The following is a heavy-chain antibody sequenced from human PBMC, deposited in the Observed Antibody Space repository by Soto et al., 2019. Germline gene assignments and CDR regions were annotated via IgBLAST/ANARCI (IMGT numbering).Heavy chain of an antibody. CDR1: GGSVSSGSYY. CDR3: ERWNYEVDYFDY. Sequence: PSETLSLTCTVSGGSVSSGSYYWSWIRQPPGKGLEWIGYIYYSGSTNYNPSLKSRATISVDTSKNQFSLKLSSVTAADTAVYYCERWNYEVDYFDYWGQGTLVTVSS. V-gene: IGHV4-61*01. D-gene: IGHD1-7*01. J-gene: IGHJ4*02. CDR2: IYYSGST.